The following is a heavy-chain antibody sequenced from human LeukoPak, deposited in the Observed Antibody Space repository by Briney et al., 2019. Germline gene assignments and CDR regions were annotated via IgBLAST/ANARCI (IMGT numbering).Heavy chain of an antibody. V-gene: IGHV4-4*07. CDR1: GCSISSYY. CDR3: ARDFPHTYCSSTSCLPGV. J-gene: IGHJ6*04. Sequence: SETLSLTCTVSGCSISSYYWSWIRQPAGKGLEWIGRIYTSGSTNYNPSLKSRVTMSVATSKNQFSLKLSSVTAADTAVYSCARDFPHTYCSSTSCLPGVWGKGTTVTVSS. D-gene: IGHD2-2*01. CDR2: IYTSGST.